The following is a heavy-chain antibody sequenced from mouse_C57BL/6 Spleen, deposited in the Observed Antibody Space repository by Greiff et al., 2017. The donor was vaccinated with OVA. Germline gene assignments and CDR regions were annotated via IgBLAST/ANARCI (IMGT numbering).Heavy chain of an antibody. J-gene: IGHJ4*01. D-gene: IGHD1-1*01. V-gene: IGHV1-26*01. CDR2: INPNNGGT. CDR3: ARSDYGSPYAMDY. Sequence: VQLQQSGPELVKPGASVKISCKASGYTFTDYYMNWVKQSHGKSLEWIGDINPNNGGTSYNQKFKGKATLTVDKSSSTAYMELRSLTSEDSAVYYCARSDYGSPYAMDYWGQGTSVTVSS. CDR1: GYTFTDYY.